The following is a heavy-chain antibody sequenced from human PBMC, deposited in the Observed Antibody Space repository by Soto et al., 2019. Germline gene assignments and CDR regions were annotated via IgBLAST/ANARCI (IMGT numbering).Heavy chain of an antibody. Sequence: QVQLQESGPGLVKPSQTLSLTCTVSGGSISSGGYYWSWIRQHPGKGLEWIGYIYYSGSTYSTPSLKSGVTISVDTSKNQFSLKLSSVTAADTAVYYCARSYGVTNYYFDYWGQGTLVTVSS. CDR1: GGSISSGGYY. J-gene: IGHJ4*02. CDR3: ARSYGVTNYYFDY. D-gene: IGHD4-4*01. V-gene: IGHV4-31*03. CDR2: IYYSGST.